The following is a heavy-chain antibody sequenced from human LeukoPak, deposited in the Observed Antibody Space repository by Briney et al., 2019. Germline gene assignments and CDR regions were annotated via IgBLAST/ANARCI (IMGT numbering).Heavy chain of an antibody. D-gene: IGHD2-2*02. J-gene: IGHJ6*03. Sequence: PGGSLRLSCAASGFTFSSYAMSWVRQAPGKGLEWLSPISGSGRSTYSADSVKGRFTISRDNSKNTLYLQMHSLRAEDTAVYYCAKGGVVVPAAIAFLWNYYYYMDVWGKGTTVTVSS. CDR3: AKGGVVVPAAIAFLWNYYYYMDV. CDR1: GFTFSSYA. V-gene: IGHV3-23*01. CDR2: ISGSGRST.